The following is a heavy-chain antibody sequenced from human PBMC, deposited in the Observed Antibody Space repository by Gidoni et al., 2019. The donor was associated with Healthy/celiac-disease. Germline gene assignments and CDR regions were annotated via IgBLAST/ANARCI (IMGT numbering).Heavy chain of an antibody. CDR3: ARDRRVGSYPYAAFDI. V-gene: IGHV4-4*07. CDR1: GGSISSYY. D-gene: IGHD2-15*01. Sequence: LSLTCTVSGGSISSYYWSWIRQPAGKGLEWIGRLYTSGSTNYNPSLKCRVTMSVDTSTNQFSLKLSSVTAADTAVYYCARDRRVGSYPYAAFDIWGQGTLVTVSS. CDR2: LYTSGST. J-gene: IGHJ3*02.